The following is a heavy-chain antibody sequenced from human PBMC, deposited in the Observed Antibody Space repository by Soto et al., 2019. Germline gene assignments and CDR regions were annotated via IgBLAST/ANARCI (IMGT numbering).Heavy chain of an antibody. Sequence: LSLTCAVSGFSISGGHYWGWMRQPPGKGLEWIGSTHHSGSTYYSTSLKSRVTISVDTSKNQVSLKLSSVTAADTALYYCATHFYGAYVVDFWGQGTLVTVSS. CDR2: THHSGST. CDR3: ATHFYGAYVVDF. D-gene: IGHD4-17*01. V-gene: IGHV4-38-2*01. CDR1: GFSISGGHY. J-gene: IGHJ4*02.